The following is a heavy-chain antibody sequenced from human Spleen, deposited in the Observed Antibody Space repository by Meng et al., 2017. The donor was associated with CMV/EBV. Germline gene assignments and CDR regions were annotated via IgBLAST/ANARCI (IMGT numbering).Heavy chain of an antibody. CDR1: GFTFSSYS. D-gene: IGHD1-26*01. Sequence: GGSLRLSCAASGFTFSSYSMIWVRQAPGKGLEWVSSISSSSSYIYYADSVKGRFTISRDNAKNSLYLQMNSLRAEDTAVYYCAVVGATTGSQYYYYGMDVWGQGTTVTVSS. CDR3: AVVGATTGSQYYYYGMDV. J-gene: IGHJ6*02. CDR2: ISSSSSYI. V-gene: IGHV3-21*01.